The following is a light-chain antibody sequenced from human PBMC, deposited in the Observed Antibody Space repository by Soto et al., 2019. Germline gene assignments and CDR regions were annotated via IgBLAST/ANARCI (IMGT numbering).Light chain of an antibody. V-gene: IGKV3-15*01. CDR1: QSICDT. CDR3: QQYNNWPWT. CDR2: GAS. J-gene: IGKJ1*01. Sequence: EIVMTQSPATLSVSPGGRATLSCRASQSICDTLAWYQQKPGQAPRLLIYGASTRATSFPARFSGSGSGTDFTLTISILQSEDFAVFYCQQYNNWPWTFSQGTKVEIK.